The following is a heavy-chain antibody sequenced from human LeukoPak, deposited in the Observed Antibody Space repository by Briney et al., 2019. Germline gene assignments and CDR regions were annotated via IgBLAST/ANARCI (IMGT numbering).Heavy chain of an antibody. CDR1: GFTFTDYT. V-gene: IGHV3-21*01. CDR2: INSDDTYI. J-gene: IGHJ4*02. D-gene: IGHD4-11*01. Sequence: PGGSLRLSCAASGFTFTDYTMNWVRQAPGKGLEWVSSINSDDTYIYYADAVKGRFTISRDNAKKSTYLQMNSLRAEDTAVYYCARDLQFLDYWGQGTLVTVSS. CDR3: ARDLQFLDY.